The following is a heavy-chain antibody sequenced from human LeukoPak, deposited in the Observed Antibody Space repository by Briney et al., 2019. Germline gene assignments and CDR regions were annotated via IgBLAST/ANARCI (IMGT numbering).Heavy chain of an antibody. Sequence: PGGSLRLSCAASGFTFSAYAMSWVRQAPGKGLEWVSTFSDTDTGTYYADSVKGRFTISRDNSKNTLYLQMNSLRAEDTAVYYCARDLGYYDILTGYWGQGTLVTVSS. V-gene: IGHV3-23*01. J-gene: IGHJ4*02. CDR1: GFTFSAYA. CDR3: ARDLGYYDILTGY. D-gene: IGHD3-9*01. CDR2: FSDTDTGT.